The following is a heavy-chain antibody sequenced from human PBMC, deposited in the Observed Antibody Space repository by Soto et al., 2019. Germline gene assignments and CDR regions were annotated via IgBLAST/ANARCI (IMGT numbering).Heavy chain of an antibody. CDR1: GYTFTSSG. J-gene: IGHJ4*02. Sequence: QVQLVQSGAEVKKPGASVKVSCKASGYTFTSSGISWVRQAPGQGLEWMGWISAYNGNTNYAQKLQGRVTMTTDTSKSTAYMERGSLRSDHTAVYYCARDREGGFYGSGSDFDYWGQGTLVTVSS. V-gene: IGHV1-18*01. CDR3: ARDREGGFYGSGSDFDY. CDR2: ISAYNGNT. D-gene: IGHD3-10*01.